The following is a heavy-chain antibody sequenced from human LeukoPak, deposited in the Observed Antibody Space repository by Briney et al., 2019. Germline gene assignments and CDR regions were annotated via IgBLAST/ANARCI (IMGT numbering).Heavy chain of an antibody. D-gene: IGHD2-2*01. J-gene: IGHJ4*02. CDR2: ISGDGQST. CDR3: ATLVLAAYKLDY. CDR1: GFTFSSYP. Sequence: GGSLRLSCAVSGFTFSSYPMTWVRQAPGKGLEWVSAISGDGQSTYYSASVKGRFTISRDNSKNTLYLQMSSLRAEDTAKYYCATLVLAAYKLDYWGQGTLVTVSS. V-gene: IGHV3-23*01.